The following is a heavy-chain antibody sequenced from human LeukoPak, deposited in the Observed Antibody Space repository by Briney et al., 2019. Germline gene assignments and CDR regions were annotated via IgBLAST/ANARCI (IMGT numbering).Heavy chain of an antibody. Sequence: GGSLRLSCAASGIAFSNHWMHWVRQAPGKGLEWVSWINNDGSYAVYADSVRARFTISRDNAKNTLYLQMNSLRAEDTAVYYCARDLRGSGSYYQNLDYWGQGTLVTVSS. D-gene: IGHD3-10*01. CDR2: INNDGSYA. J-gene: IGHJ4*02. CDR1: GIAFSNHW. CDR3: ARDLRGSGSYYQNLDY. V-gene: IGHV3-74*01.